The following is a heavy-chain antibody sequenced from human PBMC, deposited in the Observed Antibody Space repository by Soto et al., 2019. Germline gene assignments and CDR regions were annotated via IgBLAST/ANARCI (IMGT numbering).Heavy chain of an antibody. D-gene: IGHD1-26*01. CDR3: ARAGGSLFDF. CDR1: GGSISSGGHY. CDR2: ISDSGKT. V-gene: IGHV4-31*01. Sequence: SETLSLTCIVSGGSISSGGHYWSWIRQHPGKGLEWIGYISDSGKTYYSPSLKSQFTISLDTSKNHFSLKLTSVTAADTAVYYCARAGGSLFDFWGQGTLVTVSS. J-gene: IGHJ4*02.